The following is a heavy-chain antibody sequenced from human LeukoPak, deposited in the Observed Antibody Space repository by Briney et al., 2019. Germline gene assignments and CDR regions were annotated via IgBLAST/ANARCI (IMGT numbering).Heavy chain of an antibody. CDR2: IYYSGST. D-gene: IGHD3-22*01. CDR1: GGSISSYY. J-gene: IGHJ6*01. Sequence: SETLSLTCTVSGGSISSYYWSWIRQPPGKGLEWIGYIYYSGSTNYNPSLKSRVIISVDTSKNQFSLKLTSVTAADTAVYYCARANYDSSGYRRYYNYYGMDVWGQGTTVTVSS. V-gene: IGHV4-59*01. CDR3: ARANYDSSGYRRYYNYYGMDV.